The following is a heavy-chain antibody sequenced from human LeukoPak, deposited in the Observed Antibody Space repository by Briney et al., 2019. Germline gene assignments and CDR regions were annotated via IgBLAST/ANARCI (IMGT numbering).Heavy chain of an antibody. CDR3: ARDGTSTDDY. D-gene: IGHD2-2*01. Sequence: ASVRVSCKTSRYTLRHFGINWVRQAPGHGLEWMGWISGNKDNPNYGQKFQGRLTVTTDTSTSTAYMELRNLRFDDTAVYYCARDGTSTDDYWGQGTLVTVSS. V-gene: IGHV1-18*01. CDR1: RYTLRHFG. CDR2: ISGNKDNP. J-gene: IGHJ4*02.